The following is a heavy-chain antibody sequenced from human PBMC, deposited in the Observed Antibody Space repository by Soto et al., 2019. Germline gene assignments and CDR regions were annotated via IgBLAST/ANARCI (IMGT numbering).Heavy chain of an antibody. D-gene: IGHD5-18*01. CDR1: GFTFSSYA. Sequence: GGSLRLSCAASGFTFSSYAMSWVRQAPGKGLEWVSAISGSGGSTYYADSVKGRFTISRDNAKNSLYLQMNSLRDEDTAVYYCARDSGYSYGPFDYWGQGTLVTVSS. V-gene: IGHV3-23*01. CDR2: ISGSGGST. J-gene: IGHJ4*02. CDR3: ARDSGYSYGPFDY.